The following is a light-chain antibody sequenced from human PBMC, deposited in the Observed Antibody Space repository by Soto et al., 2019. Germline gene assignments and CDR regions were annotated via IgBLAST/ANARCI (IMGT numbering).Light chain of an antibody. CDR1: QSVRSN. V-gene: IGKV3-15*01. CDR2: DAS. J-gene: IGKJ1*01. CDR3: QQYNNWPRT. Sequence: EIVMTQSPGTLSVSPGERATLSCRASQSVRSNLDWYQQKPGQAPRLLIYDASTRATGIPARFSGSGSGTEFTLTISSLQSEDFAVYYCQQYNNWPRTFGQGTKVDNK.